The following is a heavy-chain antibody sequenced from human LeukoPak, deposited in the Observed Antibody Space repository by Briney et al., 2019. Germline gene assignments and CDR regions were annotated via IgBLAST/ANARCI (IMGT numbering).Heavy chain of an antibody. CDR1: GGSISSYY. CDR2: IYYSGST. Sequence: SETLSLTCTVSGGSISSYYWSWIRQPPGKALEWIGYIYYSGSTNYNPSLKSRVTISVDTSKNQFSLKLSSVTAADTAVYYCARGGSRPSYYDTWSGLDYWGRGTLVTVSS. D-gene: IGHD3-3*01. CDR3: ARGGSRPSYYDTWSGLDY. J-gene: IGHJ4*02. V-gene: IGHV4-59*01.